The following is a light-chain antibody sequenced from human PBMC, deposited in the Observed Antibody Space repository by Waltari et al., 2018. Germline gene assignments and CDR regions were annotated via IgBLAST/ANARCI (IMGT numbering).Light chain of an antibody. CDR3: QQYYSTPYT. J-gene: IGKJ2*01. V-gene: IGKV4-1*01. Sequence: DIVMTQSPDSLAVSLGVRATINCKSSQSVLYSSNNKNYLAWYQQKPGQPPKLLIYWASTREFGVPDRFSGSGSGTDFTLTISSLQAEDVAVYYCQQYYSTPYTFGQGTKPEIK. CDR2: WAS. CDR1: QSVLYSSNNKNY.